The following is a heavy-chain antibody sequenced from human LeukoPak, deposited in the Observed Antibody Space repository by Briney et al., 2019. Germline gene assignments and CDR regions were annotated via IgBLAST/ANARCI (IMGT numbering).Heavy chain of an antibody. V-gene: IGHV1-2*02. D-gene: IGHD6-19*01. Sequence: ASVKVSCKASGYTFTGYYMHWVRQAPGQGLEWMGWINPNSGGTNYAQKFQGRVTMTRDTSISTAYMELSRLRSDDTAVYYCARDGSSSGWCEHREWFDPWGQGTLVTVSS. CDR1: GYTFTGYY. J-gene: IGHJ5*02. CDR2: INPNSGGT. CDR3: ARDGSSSGWCEHREWFDP.